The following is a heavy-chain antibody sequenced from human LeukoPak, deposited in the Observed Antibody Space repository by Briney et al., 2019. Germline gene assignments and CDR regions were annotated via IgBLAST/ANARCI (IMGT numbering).Heavy chain of an antibody. CDR3: ATREHHLLRTPGDY. J-gene: IGHJ4*02. CDR1: GGSTTISDYY. CDR2: ISHSGTT. D-gene: IGHD1-26*01. V-gene: IGHV4-39*01. Sequence: PSETLSLTCTVSGGSTTISDYYWGWIRLPPGMGLEWVGTISHSGTTHCNPSLQSRVPIPVDKSQNQFSLNVKSGTAADTAVYYCATREHHLLRTPGDYWGPGTLVTVSS.